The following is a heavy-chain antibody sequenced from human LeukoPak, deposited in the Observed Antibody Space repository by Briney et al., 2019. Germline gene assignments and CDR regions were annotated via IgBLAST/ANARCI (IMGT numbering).Heavy chain of an antibody. CDR2: INEDGTIQ. J-gene: IGHJ4*01. CDR1: GFGLSDYW. Sequence: GGTLRLSCVASGFGLSDYWMNWVRLVPGRGLEWVANINEDGTIQDYVASVRGRFTISRNNAKNSLYLQMNSLGAEDTAVYYCASRESSMSRSHWGHGTLVTVSS. CDR3: ASRESSMSRSH. D-gene: IGHD2/OR15-2a*01. V-gene: IGHV3-7*01.